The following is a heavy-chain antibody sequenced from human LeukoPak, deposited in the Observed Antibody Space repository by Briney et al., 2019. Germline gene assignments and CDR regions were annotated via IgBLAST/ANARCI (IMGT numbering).Heavy chain of an antibody. J-gene: IGHJ4*02. Sequence: SVKVSCKASGGTFSSYAISWVRQAPGQGLEWMGGIIPIFGTANYAQKFQGRVTMTRDTSTRTVYMEVNSLRSEDTAVYYCARQGTYSSAIGMGYWGQGTLVTVSS. CDR1: GGTFSSYA. CDR2: IIPIFGTA. D-gene: IGHD6-19*01. CDR3: ARQGTYSSAIGMGY. V-gene: IGHV1-69*05.